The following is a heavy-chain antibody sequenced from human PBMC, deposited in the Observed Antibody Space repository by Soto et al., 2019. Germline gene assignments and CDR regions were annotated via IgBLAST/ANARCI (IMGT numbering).Heavy chain of an antibody. D-gene: IGHD2-21*02. CDR3: AREGVTRNYYYYGMDV. J-gene: IGHJ6*02. V-gene: IGHV4-59*01. CDR1: GGSISSYY. CDR2: IYYSGST. Sequence: SETLSLTCTVSGGSISSYYWSWIRQPPGKGLELIGYIYYSGSTNYIPSLKSRVTISVDTSKYQFSLKLSSVTAADTAVYYCAREGVTRNYYYYGMDVWGQGTTVTVSS.